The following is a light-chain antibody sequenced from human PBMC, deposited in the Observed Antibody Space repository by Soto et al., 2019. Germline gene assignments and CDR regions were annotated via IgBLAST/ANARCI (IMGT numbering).Light chain of an antibody. J-gene: IGKJ1*01. CDR3: QQYNNWPRT. V-gene: IGKV3-15*01. CDR1: QSVSSN. CDR2: VAS. Sequence: EIVMTQSPATLSVSPGERATLSCRASQSVSSNLAWYRQKPGQAPRLLIYVASTRATGIPARFSGSGSGTEFTLTISSLQSEDFAVYYCQQYNNWPRTFGQGTKVEIK.